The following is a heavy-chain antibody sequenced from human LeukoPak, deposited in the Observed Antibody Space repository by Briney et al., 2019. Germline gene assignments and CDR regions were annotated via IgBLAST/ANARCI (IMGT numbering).Heavy chain of an antibody. J-gene: IGHJ1*01. D-gene: IGHD6-13*01. V-gene: IGHV4-34*01. Sequence: SETLSLTCAVYGGSFSGYYWSWIRQPPGKGLEWIGEINHSGSTNYNPSLKSRVTISVDTSKNQFSLKLSSVTAADTAVYYCARGSVFSSWYVRGHAEYFQHWGQGTLVTVSS. CDR3: ARGSVFSSWYVRGHAEYFQH. CDR1: GGSFSGYY. CDR2: INHSGST.